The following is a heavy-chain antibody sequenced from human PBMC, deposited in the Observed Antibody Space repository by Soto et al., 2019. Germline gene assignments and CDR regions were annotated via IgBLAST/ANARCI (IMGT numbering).Heavy chain of an antibody. CDR2: INPSGGST. D-gene: IGHD5-18*01. CDR3: ARSSNPAMFDY. Sequence: APMKVSRKASGKNFPRHYIPRGGQAPGQGLEWMGIINPSGGSTSYAQKFQGRVTMTRDTSTSTVYMELSSLRSEDTAVYYCARSSNPAMFDYWGQGTLVTVSS. CDR1: GKNFPRHY. J-gene: IGHJ4*02. V-gene: IGHV1-46*01.